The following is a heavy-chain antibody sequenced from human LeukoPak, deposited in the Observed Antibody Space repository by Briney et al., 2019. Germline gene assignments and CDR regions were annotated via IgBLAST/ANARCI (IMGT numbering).Heavy chain of an antibody. V-gene: IGHV3-33*01. CDR3: ARNYFGSGTYPFDY. CDR2: IWYDGSNK. D-gene: IGHD3-10*01. J-gene: IGHJ4*02. CDR1: GFTFSSYG. Sequence: GRSLRLSCAASGFTFSSYGMHWVRQAPGKGLEWVAVIWYDGSNKYYADSVKGRFTISRDNSKNTLYLQMNSLRAEDTAVYYCARNYFGSGTYPFDYWGQGTLVTVSS.